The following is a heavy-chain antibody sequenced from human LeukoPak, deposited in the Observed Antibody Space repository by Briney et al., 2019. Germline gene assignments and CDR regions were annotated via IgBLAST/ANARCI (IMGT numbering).Heavy chain of an antibody. CDR2: IYYSGST. J-gene: IGHJ4*02. Sequence: PSETLSLTCTVSGGSISSSSYYWGWIRQPPGKGLEWIGSIYYSGSTYYNPSLKSRVTISVDTSKNQFSLKLSSVTAADTAVYYCARPWFGELGTIDYWGQGTLVTVSS. V-gene: IGHV4-39*01. CDR1: GGSISSSSYY. CDR3: ARPWFGELGTIDY. D-gene: IGHD3-10*01.